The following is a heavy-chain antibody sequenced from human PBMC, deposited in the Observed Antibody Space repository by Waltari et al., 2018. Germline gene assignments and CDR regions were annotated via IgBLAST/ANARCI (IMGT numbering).Heavy chain of an antibody. V-gene: IGHV4-59*01. CDR2: IYNKGRT. CDR1: GGSMSTYH. D-gene: IGHD2-2*01. J-gene: IGHJ5*02. Sequence: QVQLQESGPGLVKPSETLSLTCTVSGGSMSTYHWRWIRQPPGKGVEWIGEIYNKGRTNCNPSLKSRDTISGVSSKNQCSLHLSSVTAADTAVYFCARGPAAITNWFDPWGQGTLVTVSS. CDR3: ARGPAAITNWFDP.